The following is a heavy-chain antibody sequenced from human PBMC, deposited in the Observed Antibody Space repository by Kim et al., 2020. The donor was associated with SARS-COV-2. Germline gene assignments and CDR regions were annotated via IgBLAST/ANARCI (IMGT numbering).Heavy chain of an antibody. V-gene: IGHV3-74*01. CDR1: GFTFSKYW. CDR3: ATWGQSNIGWYNF. Sequence: GGSLRLSCAASGFTFSKYWMYWVRQVPGKGLVWISRINTDGSDTRYADSVEGRFIVSRDNVKSTLYLHLNNLGVEDTAIYYCATWGQSNIGWYNFWGQGTLVTVSS. CDR2: INTDGSDT. D-gene: IGHD6-19*01. J-gene: IGHJ4*02.